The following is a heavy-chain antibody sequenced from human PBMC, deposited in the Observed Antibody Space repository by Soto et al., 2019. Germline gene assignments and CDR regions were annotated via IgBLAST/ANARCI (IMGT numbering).Heavy chain of an antibody. D-gene: IGHD2-2*03. Sequence: PGGSLRLSCAASGFTFSSYGMHWVRQAPGKGLEWVAVIWYDGSNKYYADSVKGRFTISRDNSKNTLYLQMNSLRAEDTAVYYCAREARGYCGSTSCSTAWFDPWGQGTLVTVSS. CDR2: IWYDGSNK. CDR1: GFTFSSYG. V-gene: IGHV3-33*01. CDR3: AREARGYCGSTSCSTAWFDP. J-gene: IGHJ5*02.